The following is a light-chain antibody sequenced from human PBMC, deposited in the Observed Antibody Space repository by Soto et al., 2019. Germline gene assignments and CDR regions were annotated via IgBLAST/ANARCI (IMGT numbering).Light chain of an antibody. J-gene: IGKJ1*01. V-gene: IGKV2-28*01. Sequence: DIVMTQSPLSLPVIPGEPASISCRSSQSLLHSNGYNYLDWYLQKPGQSPQLLIYLGSNRASGVPDRFSGSGSGTDFTLKISRVVAEDVGVYYCIQALQTPRTFGQGTKVEIK. CDR3: IQALQTPRT. CDR1: QSLLHSNGYNY. CDR2: LGS.